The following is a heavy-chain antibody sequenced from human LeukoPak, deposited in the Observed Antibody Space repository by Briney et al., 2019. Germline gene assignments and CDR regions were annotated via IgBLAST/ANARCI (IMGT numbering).Heavy chain of an antibody. J-gene: IGHJ4*02. CDR1: GFTVSSNY. CDR2: IYSGGST. D-gene: IGHD6-13*01. Sequence: GGSLRLSCAASGFTVSSNYMSWVRQAPGKGLEWVSVIYSGGSTYYADSVKGRFTISRDNSKNTLYLQMNSLRAEDTAVYHCARDTRAAGIEYWGQGTLVTVSS. V-gene: IGHV3-53*01. CDR3: ARDTRAAGIEY.